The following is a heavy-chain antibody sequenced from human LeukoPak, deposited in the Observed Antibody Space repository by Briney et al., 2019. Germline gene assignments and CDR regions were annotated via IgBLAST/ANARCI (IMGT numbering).Heavy chain of an antibody. V-gene: IGHV3-23*01. Sequence: GGSLRLSCVVSGLTVSNYAMTWVRQAPGKGLEWVSGISGGAGGTSYADSVKGRFTISRDNSRNTVYLQMHNLRAEDTAVYFCAKRGIVIRGLLIIGFHKEAYYFDHWGQGILVTVSS. J-gene: IGHJ4*02. CDR3: AKRGIVIRGLLIIGFHKEAYYFDH. CDR2: ISGGAGGT. D-gene: IGHD3-10*01. CDR1: GLTVSNYA.